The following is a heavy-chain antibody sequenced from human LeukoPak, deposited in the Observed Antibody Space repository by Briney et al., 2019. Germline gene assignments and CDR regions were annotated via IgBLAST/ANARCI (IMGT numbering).Heavy chain of an antibody. CDR1: GGSISSYY. V-gene: IGHV4-59*08. J-gene: IGHJ4*02. Sequence: SETLSLTCTVSGGSISSYYWSWIRQPPGKGLEWIGYIYYSGSTNYNPSLKSRVTISVDTSKNQFSLKLSSVTAADTAVYYCARGRYDFWSGGYYFDYWGQGTLVTVSS. CDR3: ARGRYDFWSGGYYFDY. CDR2: IYYSGST. D-gene: IGHD3-3*01.